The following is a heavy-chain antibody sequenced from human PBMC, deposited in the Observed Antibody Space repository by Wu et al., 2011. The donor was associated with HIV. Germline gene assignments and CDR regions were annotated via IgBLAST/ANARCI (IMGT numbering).Heavy chain of an antibody. CDR1: GYTFTSYY. D-gene: IGHD2/OR15-2a*01. CDR2: INPSNGAT. CDR3: ARGQEVLGS. V-gene: IGHV1-46*01. Sequence: QVQLVQFGAEVQKPGASVKVSCKASGYTFTSYYMHWVRQAPEQGLEWMGIINPSNGATTYAQKFQGRVTMTRNTSISTAYMELSSLRSEDTAVYYCARGQEVLGSWGQGTLVTVSS. J-gene: IGHJ5*02.